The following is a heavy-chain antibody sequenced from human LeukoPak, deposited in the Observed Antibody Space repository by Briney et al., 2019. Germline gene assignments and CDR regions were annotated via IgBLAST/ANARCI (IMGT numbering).Heavy chain of an antibody. V-gene: IGHV4-38-2*01. CDR1: GYSNSSGYY. CDR3: ARGLDFIAAAAYFDY. CDR2: IYHSGST. J-gene: IGHJ4*02. Sequence: SETLSLTCAVSGYSNSSGYYWGWIRQPPGKGLEWIGSIYHSGSTYYNPSLKSRVTISVDTSKNQFSLKLSSVTAADTAMYYCARGLDFIAAAAYFDYWGQGTLVTVSS. D-gene: IGHD6-13*01.